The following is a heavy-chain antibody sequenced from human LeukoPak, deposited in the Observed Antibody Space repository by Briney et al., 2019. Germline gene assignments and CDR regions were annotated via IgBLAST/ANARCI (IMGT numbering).Heavy chain of an antibody. CDR3: ARGLYCSSSTSCYDYGMDV. D-gene: IGHD2-2*01. CDR1: GGTFRSYG. V-gene: IGHV1-69*13. CDR2: FIPNLGTA. J-gene: IGHJ6*01. Sequence: GAPVKVSCKASGGTFRSYGFNWVRQAPGQGLEWMGGFIPNLGTAKYAQKLQGRVTITADESTSTDCMELSSLRYEDTAVYYCARGLYCSSSTSCYDYGMDVWGQGTTVTVCS.